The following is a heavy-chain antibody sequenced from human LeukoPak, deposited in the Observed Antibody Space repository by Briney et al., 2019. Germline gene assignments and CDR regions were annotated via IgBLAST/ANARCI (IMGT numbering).Heavy chain of an antibody. Sequence: SGPTLVKPTQTLTLTCTFSGFSLSTSGVGVGWIRQPPGKALEWLALIYWNDDKRYSPSLKSRLTITKDTSKNQVVLTMTNMDPVDTATYYCAHSFHVYYDFWSGYYTIFDYWGQGTLVTVSS. CDR1: GFSLSTSGVG. CDR3: AHSFHVYYDFWSGYYTIFDY. J-gene: IGHJ4*02. D-gene: IGHD3-3*01. CDR2: IYWNDDK. V-gene: IGHV2-5*01.